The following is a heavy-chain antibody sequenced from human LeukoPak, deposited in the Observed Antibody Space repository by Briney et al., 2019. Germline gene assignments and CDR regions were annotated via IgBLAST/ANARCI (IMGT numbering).Heavy chain of an antibody. CDR3: AKRLEYSSGLDY. D-gene: IGHD6-19*01. CDR2: ISGGGDYT. V-gene: IGHV3-23*01. CDR1: GFTFSSYA. Sequence: QTGGSLRLSCAASGFTFSSYAMTWVRQAPGKGLEWVSSISGGGDYTFYADSVKGRFTISRDNSKNTLYLQMNSLRAEDTAVYYCAKRLEYSSGLDYWGQGTLVTVSS. J-gene: IGHJ4*02.